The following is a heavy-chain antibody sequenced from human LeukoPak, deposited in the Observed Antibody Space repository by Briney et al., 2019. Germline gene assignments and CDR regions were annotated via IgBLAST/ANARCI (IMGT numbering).Heavy chain of an antibody. Sequence: GGSLRLSCAASGFTFSSYAMHWVRQAPGKGLEWVAVMSYDGSNKYYADSVKGRFTISRDNSKNTLYLQMNSLRAEDTAVYYCAVLRSYGDPDYWGQGTLVTVSS. J-gene: IGHJ4*02. D-gene: IGHD4-17*01. V-gene: IGHV3-30-3*01. CDR3: AVLRSYGDPDY. CDR2: MSYDGSNK. CDR1: GFTFSSYA.